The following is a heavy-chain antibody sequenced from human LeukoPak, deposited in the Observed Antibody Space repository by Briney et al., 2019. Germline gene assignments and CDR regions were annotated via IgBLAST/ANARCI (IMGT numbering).Heavy chain of an antibody. J-gene: IGHJ4*02. Sequence: ASVKVSCKASGYTFTSYDINWVRQATGQGLEWIGWMNPNSGNTGYAQKFQGRVTMTRNTSISTAYMELSSLRSEDTAVYYCARKWVYCTNGICFTGFDYWGQGTLVTVSS. CDR2: MNPNSGNT. D-gene: IGHD2-8*01. CDR3: ARKWVYCTNGICFTGFDY. V-gene: IGHV1-8*01. CDR1: GYTFTSYD.